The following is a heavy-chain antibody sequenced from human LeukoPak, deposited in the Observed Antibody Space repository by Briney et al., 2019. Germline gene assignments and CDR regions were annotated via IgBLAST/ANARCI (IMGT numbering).Heavy chain of an antibody. V-gene: IGHV4-34*01. Sequence: SETLSLTCAVYGGSFSGYYWSWIRQPPGKGLEWIGEINHSGSTNYNPSLKSRVTISVDTSKNQFSLKLSSVTAADTAVYYCARESGDYDFWIGYYRGAFDYWGQGTLVTVSS. CDR2: INHSGST. D-gene: IGHD3-3*01. CDR1: GGSFSGYY. J-gene: IGHJ4*02. CDR3: ARESGDYDFWIGYYRGAFDY.